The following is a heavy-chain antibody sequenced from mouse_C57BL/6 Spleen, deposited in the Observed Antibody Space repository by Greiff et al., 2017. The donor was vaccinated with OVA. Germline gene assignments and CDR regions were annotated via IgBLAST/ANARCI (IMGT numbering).Heavy chain of an antibody. V-gene: IGHV1-9*01. J-gene: IGHJ1*03. D-gene: IGHD1-1*01. CDR3: ASDYGGSSRYWYFDV. CDR2: ILPGSGST. Sequence: QVQLQQSGAELMKPGASVKLSCKATGYTFTGYWIEWVKQRPGHGLEWIGEILPGSGSTNSNEKFKGKATFTADTSSNTAYMQLSSLTTEDSAIYYCASDYGGSSRYWYFDVWGTGTTVTVSS. CDR1: GYTFTGYW.